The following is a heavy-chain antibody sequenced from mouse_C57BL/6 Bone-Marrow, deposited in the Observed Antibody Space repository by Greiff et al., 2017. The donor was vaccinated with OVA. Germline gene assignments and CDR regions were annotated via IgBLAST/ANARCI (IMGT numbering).Heavy chain of an antibody. D-gene: IGHD1-1*01. J-gene: IGHJ3*01. CDR3: ASSPHYYGSPWFAY. Sequence: VQLQQSVAELVRPGASVKLSCTASGFNIKNTYMHWVKQRPEQGLEWIGRIDPATGNTKSAPKFQGKATITADTSSNTAYLQLSILTSEDTAIYYGASSPHYYGSPWFAYWGQGTLVTVSA. CDR1: GFNIKNTY. V-gene: IGHV14-3*01. CDR2: IDPATGNT.